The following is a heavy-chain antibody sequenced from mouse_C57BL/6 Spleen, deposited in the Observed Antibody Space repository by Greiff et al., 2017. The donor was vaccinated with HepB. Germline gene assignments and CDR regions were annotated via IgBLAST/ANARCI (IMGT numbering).Heavy chain of an antibody. D-gene: IGHD2-4*01. CDR2: IDPENGDT. V-gene: IGHV14-4*01. J-gene: IGHJ3*01. CDR3: TTGRLRIPFAY. CDR1: GFNIKDDY. Sequence: EVQLQESGAELVRPGASVKLSCTASGFNIKDDYMHWVKQRPEQGLEWIGWIDPENGDTEYASKFQGKATITADTSSNTAYLQLSSLTSEDTAVYYCTTGRLRIPFAYWGQGTLVTVSA.